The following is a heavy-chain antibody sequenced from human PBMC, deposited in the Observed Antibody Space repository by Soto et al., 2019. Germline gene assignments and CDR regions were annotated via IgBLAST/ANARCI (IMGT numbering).Heavy chain of an antibody. D-gene: IGHD3-22*01. CDR2: INHRGST. CDR1: GGSFSGNY. Sequence: SETLSLTCAFYGGSFSGNYLNWIRQPPGKGLEWIGEINHRGSTNYNPSLKSRVSISVDTSKNQFSLRLSSVTAADTAIYYCARGLHTDYDSIGYWGQGTLVTVSS. V-gene: IGHV4-34*01. J-gene: IGHJ4*02. CDR3: ARGLHTDYDSIGY.